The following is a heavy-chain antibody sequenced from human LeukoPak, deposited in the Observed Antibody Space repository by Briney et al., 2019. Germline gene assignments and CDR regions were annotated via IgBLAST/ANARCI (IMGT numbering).Heavy chain of an antibody. J-gene: IGHJ4*02. CDR3: ARGDDFWSGYYED. CDR2: FYSGGDT. Sequence: PGGSLRLSCAVSGFTVSSNNMSWVRQAPGKGLEWVSVFYSGGDTHYADSVKGRFTISRDNSKNTLYLQMNSLRAEDTAVYYCARGDDFWSGYYEDWGQGTLVTVSS. CDR1: GFTVSSNN. V-gene: IGHV3-53*01. D-gene: IGHD3-3*01.